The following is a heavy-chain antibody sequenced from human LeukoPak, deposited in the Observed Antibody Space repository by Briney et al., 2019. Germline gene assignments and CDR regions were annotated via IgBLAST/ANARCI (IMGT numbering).Heavy chain of an antibody. Sequence: ASVKVSCKASGGTFSNYAITWVRQAPGQGLEWMGWISAYNGNTNYAQKLQGRVTMTTDTSTSTAYMELRSLRSDDTAVYYCARSVVVRDAFDIWGQGTMVTVSS. CDR2: ISAYNGNT. J-gene: IGHJ3*02. CDR3: ARSVVVRDAFDI. D-gene: IGHD3-22*01. V-gene: IGHV1-18*01. CDR1: GGTFSNYA.